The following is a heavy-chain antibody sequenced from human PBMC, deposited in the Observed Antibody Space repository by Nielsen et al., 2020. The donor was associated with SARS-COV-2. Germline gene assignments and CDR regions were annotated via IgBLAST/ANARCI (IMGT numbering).Heavy chain of an antibody. V-gene: IGHV4-34*01. CDR3: ARAYGGGHYYYYYMDV. J-gene: IGHJ6*03. CDR2: INHSGST. D-gene: IGHD4-17*01. CDR1: GGSFSGYY. Sequence: GSLRLSCAVYGGSFSGYYWSWIRQPPGKGLEWIGEINHSGSTNYNPSLKSRVTISVDTSKNQFSLKLSSVTAADTAVYYCARAYGGGHYYYYYMDVWGKGTTVTVSS.